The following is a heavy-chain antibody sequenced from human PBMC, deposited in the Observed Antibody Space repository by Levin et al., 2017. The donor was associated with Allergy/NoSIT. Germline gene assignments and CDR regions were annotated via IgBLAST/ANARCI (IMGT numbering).Heavy chain of an antibody. CDR2: ISYDGSNK. V-gene: IGHV3-30-3*01. CDR3: AREGDFWSGYTEKDYYGMDV. D-gene: IGHD3-3*01. CDR1: GFTFSSYA. J-gene: IGHJ6*02. Sequence: SGGSLRLSCAASGFTFSSYAMHWVRQAPGKGLEWVAVISYDGSNKYYADSVKGRFTISRDNSKNTLYLQMNSLRAEDTAVYYCAREGDFWSGYTEKDYYGMDVWGQGTTVTVSS.